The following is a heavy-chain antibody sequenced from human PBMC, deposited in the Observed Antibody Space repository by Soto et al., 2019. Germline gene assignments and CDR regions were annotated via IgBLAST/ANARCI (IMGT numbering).Heavy chain of an antibody. D-gene: IGHD3-3*01. J-gene: IGHJ6*02. V-gene: IGHV4-34*01. CDR1: GGSFSAYY. CDR3: ARDFWSGYAPVYGVDV. Sequence: SETLSLTCAVYGGSFSAYYWNWIRQPPGKGLEWIGEFNHSGSTNYSPSLKSRVTISVDTSKNQFSLKLTSVTAEDTAVYYCARDFWSGYAPVYGVDVWGQGTTVTVSS. CDR2: FNHSGST.